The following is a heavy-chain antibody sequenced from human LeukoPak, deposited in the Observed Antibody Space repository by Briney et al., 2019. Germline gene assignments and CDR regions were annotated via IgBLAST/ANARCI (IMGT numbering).Heavy chain of an antibody. J-gene: IGHJ6*03. Sequence: GGSLRLSCAASGFTFSTYWMHWVRQAPGTGLVWVSRISSDGTNTYYADSVKGRFSISRDNAKNTLYLQVNSLRAEDTAVYYCARVYYYYYMDVWGKGTTVAVSS. CDR2: ISSDGTNT. CDR3: ARVYYYYYMDV. CDR1: GFTFSTYW. V-gene: IGHV3-74*01.